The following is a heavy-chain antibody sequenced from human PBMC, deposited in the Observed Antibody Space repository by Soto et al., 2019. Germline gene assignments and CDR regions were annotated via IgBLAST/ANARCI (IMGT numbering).Heavy chain of an antibody. V-gene: IGHV3-21*01. J-gene: IGHJ4*02. CDR1: GFTFSSYS. D-gene: IGHD3-22*01. CDR3: ARVPAYYDSSGHPFDY. Sequence: EVQLVESGGGLVKPGGSLRLSCAASGFTFSSYSMNWVRQAPGKGLEWVSSISSSSSYIHYADSVKGRFTISRDNAKNSLYLQMNSLRAEDTAVYYCARVPAYYDSSGHPFDYWGQGTLVTVSS. CDR2: ISSSSSYI.